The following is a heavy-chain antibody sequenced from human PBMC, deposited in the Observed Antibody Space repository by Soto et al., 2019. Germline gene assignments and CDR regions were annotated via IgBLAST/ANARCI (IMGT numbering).Heavy chain of an antibody. Sequence: QVQLQQWGAGLLKPSETLSLNCGVLGGSFSDYDWTWVRQSPGRGLEWIGEVSQSGRITYNPSLKSRFTISGATAKNQFSLRLTSVTAADTAVYFCAGYSSSFVGFEVWGHGTEVTVSS. D-gene: IGHD3-10*01. CDR1: GGSFSDYD. CDR3: AGYSSSFVGFEV. CDR2: VSQSGRI. J-gene: IGHJ3*01. V-gene: IGHV4-34*01.